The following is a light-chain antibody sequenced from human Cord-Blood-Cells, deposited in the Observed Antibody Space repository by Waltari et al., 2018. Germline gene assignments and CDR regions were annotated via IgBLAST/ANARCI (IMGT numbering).Light chain of an antibody. CDR3: QAWDSSNVV. Sequence: SSELPQPPAVSVSPGQTASITCSGDKLGAKYACWYQQKQGQSPVLVIYQDSKRPSGIPGRFSGSNSGNTATLTISGTQAMDEADYYCQAWDSSNVVFGGGTKLTVL. CDR1: KLGAKY. J-gene: IGLJ2*01. CDR2: QDS. V-gene: IGLV3-1*01.